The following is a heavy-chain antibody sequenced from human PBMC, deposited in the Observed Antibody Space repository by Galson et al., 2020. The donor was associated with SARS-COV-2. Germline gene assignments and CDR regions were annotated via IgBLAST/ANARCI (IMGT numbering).Heavy chain of an antibody. CDR1: GFTFSGYA. D-gene: IGHD3-16*01. V-gene: IGHV3-23*01. J-gene: IGHJ3*02. CDR2: ISGSGAST. Sequence: GGSLRLSCAASGFTFSGYAMSWVRQAPGKGLEWVSGISGSGASTYYADSVKGRFTISRDNSKNTLYLPMNSLRAEDTAVYYCAKVVTFGGVILRDAFDIWGQGTMVTVSS. CDR3: AKVVTFGGVILRDAFDI.